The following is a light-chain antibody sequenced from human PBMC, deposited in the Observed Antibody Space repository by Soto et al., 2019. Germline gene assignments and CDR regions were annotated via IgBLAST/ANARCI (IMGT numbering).Light chain of an antibody. CDR1: QSVGSDY. Sequence: DIVLTQSPGTLSLSPGERATLSCRASQSVGSDYLAWYQQKRGQAPRLLMYGASSRATGSPDRFSGSGSGTDFTLTISRLEPEDSAVYYCQQYGNLMYTFGQGTKLEIK. CDR2: GAS. CDR3: QQYGNLMYT. J-gene: IGKJ2*01. V-gene: IGKV3-20*01.